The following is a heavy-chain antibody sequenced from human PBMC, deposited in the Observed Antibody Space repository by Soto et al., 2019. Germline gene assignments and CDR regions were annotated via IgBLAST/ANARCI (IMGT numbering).Heavy chain of an antibody. J-gene: IGHJ6*02. V-gene: IGHV5-51*01. CDR2: IYPGDSDT. CDR1: GYSFTSYW. Sequence: RGESLKISCKGSGYSFTSYWIGWVRQMPGKGLEWMGIIYPGDSDTRYSPSFQGQVTISADKSISTAYLQWSSLKASDTAMYYCAILCGGDCSNYYYYGMDVWGQGTTVTVSS. D-gene: IGHD2-21*02. CDR3: AILCGGDCSNYYYYGMDV.